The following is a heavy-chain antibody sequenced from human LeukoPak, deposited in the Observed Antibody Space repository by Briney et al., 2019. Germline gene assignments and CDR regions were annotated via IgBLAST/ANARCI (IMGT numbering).Heavy chain of an antibody. CDR3: VRGPWASGTQITTLDL. CDR2: IWYDGSNK. V-gene: IGHV3-33*01. CDR1: GFTFSTYG. Sequence: GRSLRLSCAASGFTFSTYGMHWVRQAPGKGLEWVALIWYDGSNKDYADSVKGRFSISRDNSKNTLYLQMNSLRAEDTAVYYCVRGPWASGTQITTLDLWGRGTLVTVSS. D-gene: IGHD3-10*01. J-gene: IGHJ2*01.